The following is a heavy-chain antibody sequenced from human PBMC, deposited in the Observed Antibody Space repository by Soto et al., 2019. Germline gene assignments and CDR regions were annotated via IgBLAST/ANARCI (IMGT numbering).Heavy chain of an antibody. CDR1: GFSLSTSGVG. V-gene: IGHV2-5*02. Sequence: ASGPTLVNPTQTLTLTCTFSGFSLSTSGVGVGWIRQPPGKALEWLALIYWDDDKRYSPSLKSRLTITKDTSKNQVVLTMTNMDPVDAATYYCAHTQRIVGASRPEYFQHWGQGTLVTVSS. CDR2: IYWDDDK. D-gene: IGHD1-26*01. J-gene: IGHJ1*01. CDR3: AHTQRIVGASRPEYFQH.